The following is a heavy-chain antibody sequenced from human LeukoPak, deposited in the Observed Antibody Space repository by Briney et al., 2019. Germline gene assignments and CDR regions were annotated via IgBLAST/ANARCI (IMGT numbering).Heavy chain of an antibody. CDR3: TRWGAGGLTLDY. CDR2: IWNDGSQK. Sequence: PGGSLRLSCATSGFSFSFYGMQWVRQAPGKGLEWVAVIWNDGSQKYYGDSVEGRFTISKDNSRKTVNLQMDSLRAEDTAIYYCTRWGAGGLTLDYWGQGVLVTVSS. CDR1: GFSFSFYG. D-gene: IGHD3-16*01. V-gene: IGHV3-33*01. J-gene: IGHJ4*02.